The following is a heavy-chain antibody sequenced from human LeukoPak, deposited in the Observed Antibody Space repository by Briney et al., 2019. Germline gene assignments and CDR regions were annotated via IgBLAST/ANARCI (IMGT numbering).Heavy chain of an antibody. CDR3: ARAPKHSSSWHIIRTWFDP. V-gene: IGHV4-34*01. CDR2: INHSGST. CDR1: GGSFSGYY. J-gene: IGHJ5*02. D-gene: IGHD6-13*01. Sequence: PSETLSLTCAVYGGSFSGYYWSWIRQPLGKGLEWIGEINHSGSTNYNPSLKSRVTISVDTSKNQFSLKLSSVTAADTAVYYCARAPKHSSSWHIIRTWFDPWGQGTLVTVSS.